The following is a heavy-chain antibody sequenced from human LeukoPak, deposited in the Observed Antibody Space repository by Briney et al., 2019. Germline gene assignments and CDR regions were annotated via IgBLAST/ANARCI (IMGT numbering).Heavy chain of an antibody. D-gene: IGHD3-22*01. J-gene: IGHJ4*02. CDR3: ARYLTDSSGYYQFDH. CDR1: GFTFSSYS. CDR2: ISSSSSYI. Sequence: GGSLRLSCAASGFTFSSYSMNWVRQAPGKGLEWVSSISSSSSYIYYADSVKGRFTISRDNAKNSLYLQMNSLRAEDTAVYYCARYLTDSSGYYQFDHWGQGTLVTVSS. V-gene: IGHV3-21*01.